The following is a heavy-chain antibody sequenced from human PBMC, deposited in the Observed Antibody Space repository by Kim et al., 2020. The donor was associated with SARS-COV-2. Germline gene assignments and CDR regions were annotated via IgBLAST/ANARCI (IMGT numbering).Heavy chain of an antibody. Sequence: GGSLRLSCAASGFTFSSYAMHWVRQAPGKGLEWVAVISYDGSNTYYADSVKGRFTISRDNSKNTLYLQMNSLRAEDTAVYYCARDSYTQWSYYYGMVVWGQRTTVTVSS. CDR2: ISYDGSNT. CDR3: ARDSYTQWSYYYGMVV. J-gene: IGHJ6*02. D-gene: IGHD2-2*02. V-gene: IGHV3-30*04. CDR1: GFTFSSYA.